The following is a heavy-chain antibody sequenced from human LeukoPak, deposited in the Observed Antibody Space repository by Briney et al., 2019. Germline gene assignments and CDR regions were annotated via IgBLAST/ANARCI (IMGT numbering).Heavy chain of an antibody. Sequence: FSSXAISWVRQAXGQGLEWMGGIIPIFGTANYAQKFQGRVTITADESTSTAYMELSSLRSEDTAVYYCARDQVGATGGWFDPWGQGTLVTVSS. D-gene: IGHD1-26*01. V-gene: IGHV1-69*01. CDR1: FSSXA. CDR2: IIPIFGTA. CDR3: ARDQVGATGGWFDP. J-gene: IGHJ5*02.